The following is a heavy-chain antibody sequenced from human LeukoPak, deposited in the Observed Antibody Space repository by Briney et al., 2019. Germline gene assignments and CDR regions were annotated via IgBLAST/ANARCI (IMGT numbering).Heavy chain of an antibody. Sequence: GGSLRLSCAASGFTFSSYGMHWVRQAPGKGLEWVAVISYDGSNKYYADSAKGRFTISRDNSKNTLYLQMNSLRAEDTAVYYCAKDLTGTFDYWGQGTLVTVSS. CDR1: GFTFSSYG. V-gene: IGHV3-30*18. J-gene: IGHJ4*02. D-gene: IGHD1-1*01. CDR3: AKDLTGTFDY. CDR2: ISYDGSNK.